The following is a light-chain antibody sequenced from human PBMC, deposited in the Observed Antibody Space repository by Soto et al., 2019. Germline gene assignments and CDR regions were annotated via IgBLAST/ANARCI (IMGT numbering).Light chain of an antibody. V-gene: IGKV3-20*01. Sequence: EIVLTQSPGTLSLSPGETATLSCRASQSVSSNNLAWYHQKPGQTPRLLIYGASSRATGIPDRFSGSGSGTDFALTNSRLDPEEFAVYYCQQYDNSITFGQGTRLEIE. CDR1: QSVSSNN. CDR2: GAS. J-gene: IGKJ5*01. CDR3: QQYDNSIT.